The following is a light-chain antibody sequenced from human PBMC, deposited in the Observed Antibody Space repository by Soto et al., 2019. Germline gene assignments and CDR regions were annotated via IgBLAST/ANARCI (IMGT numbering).Light chain of an antibody. Sequence: QLVLTQPPSVSGAPGQRVTISCTGSSSNIGAGYDVHWYQQLPGTAPKLLIYGNSNRPSGVPDRFSGSKSGTSASLAITGLQAEDEADYYCQSYASSLSGYVFGTGTKLTVL. CDR2: GNS. V-gene: IGLV1-40*01. CDR3: QSYASSLSGYV. CDR1: SSNIGAGYD. J-gene: IGLJ1*01.